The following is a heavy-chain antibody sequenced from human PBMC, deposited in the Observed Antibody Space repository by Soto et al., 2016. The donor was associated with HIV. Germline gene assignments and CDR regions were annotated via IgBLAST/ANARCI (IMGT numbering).Heavy chain of an antibody. CDR2: IWYDGSNK. CDR1: GFTFSNYG. V-gene: IGHV3-33*01. J-gene: IGHJ6*02. D-gene: IGHD1-26*01. Sequence: VQLMESGGGVVQPGRSLRLSCAASGFTFSNYGMHWVRQAPGKGLEWVSIIWYDGSNKYYADSVKGRFTISRDNSKNTLYLQMNXLRAEDTAMYYCARDYRYSDYFHIMDVWGQGPRSPSP. CDR3: ARDYRYSDYFHIMDV.